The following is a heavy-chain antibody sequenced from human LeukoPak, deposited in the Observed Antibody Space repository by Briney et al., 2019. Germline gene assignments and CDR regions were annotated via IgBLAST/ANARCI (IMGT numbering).Heavy chain of an antibody. V-gene: IGHV4-34*01. CDR1: GGFFSGYY. CDR2: INHSGST. D-gene: IGHD3-3*01. J-gene: IGHJ4*02. CDR3: ATSAGYDFWSGYSPFDY. Sequence: PSETLSLTCAVYGGFFSGYYWSWIRQPPGKGLVWIGEINHSGSTNYNPSLKSRVTISVDTSKNQFSLKLSSVTAADTAVYYCATSAGYDFWSGYSPFDYWGQGTLVTVSS.